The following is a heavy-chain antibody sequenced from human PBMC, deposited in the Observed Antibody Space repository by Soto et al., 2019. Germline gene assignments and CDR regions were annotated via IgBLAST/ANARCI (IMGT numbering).Heavy chain of an antibody. CDR3: ATGHYGDGLS. CDR2: INQDGSEK. Sequence: GGSLRLSCAASGFTFRNYWMTWVRQAPGKGLEWVANINQDGSEKYDVDSMKGRFTIFRDNAENSLYLQMNSLRAEDMAVYYCATGHYGDGLSWGQGTLVTVSS. V-gene: IGHV3-7*05. J-gene: IGHJ4*02. CDR1: GFTFRNYW. D-gene: IGHD4-17*01.